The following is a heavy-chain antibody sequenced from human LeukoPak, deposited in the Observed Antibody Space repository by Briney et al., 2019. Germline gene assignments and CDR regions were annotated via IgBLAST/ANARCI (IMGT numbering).Heavy chain of an antibody. V-gene: IGHV1-69*05. CDR1: GGTFSSYA. J-gene: IGHJ4*02. D-gene: IGHD2-2*01. CDR3: TTAAMRMGFDY. CDR2: IIPIFGTA. Sequence: GASVKVSCKASGGTFSSYAISWVRQAPGQGLEWMGGIIPIFGTANYAQKFQGRVTITTDESTSTAYMELSSLRSEDTAVYYCTTAAMRMGFDYWGQGTLVTVSS.